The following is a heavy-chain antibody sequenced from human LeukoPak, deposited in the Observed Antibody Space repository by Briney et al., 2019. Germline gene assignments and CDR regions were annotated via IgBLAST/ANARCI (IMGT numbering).Heavy chain of an antibody. CDR1: GFTFSSYG. J-gene: IGHJ5*02. V-gene: IGHV3-30*02. D-gene: IGHD3-10*01. Sequence: GGSLRLSCAASGFTFSSYGMHWVRQAPGKGLEWVAFIRYDGSNKYYADSVKGRFTISRDNSKNTLYLQMNSLRAEDTAVYYCARDSNYYGSGSYFDPWGQGTLVTVSS. CDR3: ARDSNYYGSGSYFDP. CDR2: IRYDGSNK.